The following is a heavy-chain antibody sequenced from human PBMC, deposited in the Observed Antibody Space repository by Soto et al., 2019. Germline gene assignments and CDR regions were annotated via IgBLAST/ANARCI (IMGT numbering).Heavy chain of an antibody. Sequence: PSETLSLTCSLSGGAIGGYYWSWIRQPPGKALEWIGYVSYSGSTDYHPSLKSRVSISIDTSKNQFSLKMISVTAADTAVYYCARHGSDSGWFFVDPWGQGALVTVSS. D-gene: IGHD6-19*01. J-gene: IGHJ5*02. CDR2: VSYSGST. CDR1: GGAIGGYY. CDR3: ARHGSDSGWFFVDP. V-gene: IGHV4-59*08.